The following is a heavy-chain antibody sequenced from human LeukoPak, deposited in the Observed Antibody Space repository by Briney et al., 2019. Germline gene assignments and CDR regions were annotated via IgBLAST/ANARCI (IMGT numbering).Heavy chain of an antibody. Sequence: NPSETLSLTCTVSGGSISSSSYYWGWIRQPPGKGLEWIGSIYYSGSTYYNPSLKSRVTISVDTSKNQFSLKLSSVTAADTAVYYCARDPGGVDAFDIWGQGTMVTVSS. CDR3: ARDPGGVDAFDI. CDR1: GGSISSSSYY. V-gene: IGHV4-39*07. CDR2: IYYSGST. J-gene: IGHJ3*02.